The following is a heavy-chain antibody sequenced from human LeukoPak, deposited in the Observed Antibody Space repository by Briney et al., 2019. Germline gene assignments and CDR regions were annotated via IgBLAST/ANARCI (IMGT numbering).Heavy chain of an antibody. Sequence: PGGSPRLSCEVSGFTFSTSWMSWVRQAPGQGLEWVANINQDEGHKDYVDSVKGRFTVSGDNAKNSLYLQMNRLRVDDTAMYFCVRGVEYWGQGTPVTVSS. V-gene: IGHV3-7*04. CDR3: VRGVEY. J-gene: IGHJ4*02. CDR1: GFTFSTSW. CDR2: INQDEGHK.